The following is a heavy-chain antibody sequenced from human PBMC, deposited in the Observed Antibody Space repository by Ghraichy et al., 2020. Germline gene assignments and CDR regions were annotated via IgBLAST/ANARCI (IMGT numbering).Heavy chain of an antibody. CDR3: TRGRDGYINY. V-gene: IGHV6-1*01. J-gene: IGHJ4*02. CDR1: GDSVSSSSAA. D-gene: IGHD5-24*01. Sequence: SETLSLTCGISGDSVSSSSAAWSWLRQSPSRGLEWLGRTYYRSKWYNDYAVSVKSRITISPDTSKNQFSLQLNSVTPEDTAVYYCTRGRDGYINYWGQGTLVTVSS. CDR2: TYYRSKWYN.